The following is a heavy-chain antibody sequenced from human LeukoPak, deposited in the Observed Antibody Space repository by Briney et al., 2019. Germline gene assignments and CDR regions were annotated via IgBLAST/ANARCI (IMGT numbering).Heavy chain of an antibody. Sequence: GRSLRLSCAASGFTFSSYGMHWVRQAPGKGLEWVAVISYDGSNKYYADSVKGRFTISRDNSKNTLYLQMNSLRAEDTAVYYCAREPYYYDSSGFEYYFDYWGQGTLVTVSS. CDR3: AREPYYYDSSGFEYYFDY. D-gene: IGHD3-22*01. CDR1: GFTFSSYG. V-gene: IGHV3-30*03. J-gene: IGHJ4*02. CDR2: ISYDGSNK.